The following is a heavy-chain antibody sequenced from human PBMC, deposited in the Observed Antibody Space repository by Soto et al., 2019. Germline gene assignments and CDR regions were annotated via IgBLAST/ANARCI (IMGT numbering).Heavy chain of an antibody. D-gene: IGHD6-19*01. CDR3: ARTVAGYFDY. CDR2: ISTYNGNT. Sequence: GASVKVSCKASGYTFTSSGISWVRQAPGQGPEWMGWISTYNGNTNYAQNLQGRVTMTTDTSTSTAYMELRGLGSDDTAVYCCARTVAGYFDYWGQGTLVTVSS. J-gene: IGHJ4*02. CDR1: GYTFTSSG. V-gene: IGHV1-18*01.